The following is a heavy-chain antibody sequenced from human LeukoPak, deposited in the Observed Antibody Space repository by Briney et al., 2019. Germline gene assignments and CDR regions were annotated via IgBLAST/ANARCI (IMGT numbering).Heavy chain of an antibody. D-gene: IGHD6-19*01. J-gene: IGHJ4*02. CDR2: IYHSGST. CDR3: ASLLYSSGWSRGSY. V-gene: IGHV4-4*02. CDR1: GGPISSSNW. Sequence: SETLSLTCAVSGGPISSSNWWSWVRQPPGKGLEWIGEIYHSGSTNYNPSLKSRVTISVDKSKNQFSLKLSSVTAADTAVYYCASLLYSSGWSRGSYWGQGTLVTVSS.